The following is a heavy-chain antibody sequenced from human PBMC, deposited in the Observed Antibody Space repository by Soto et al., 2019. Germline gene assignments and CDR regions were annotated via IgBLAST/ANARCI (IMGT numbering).Heavy chain of an antibody. CDR1: GYIFTNYG. V-gene: IGHV1-18*01. CDR3: ARRPSADWFDP. CDR2: ISPHNGKT. Sequence: QIQLVQSGTEVKKPGASVKVSCKASGYIFTNYGITWVRQAPGQGLEWMGWISPHNGKTSYAQRVQDRVTMTTDTSTSTAYMELRSLRSDDTAMYYCARRPSADWFDPWGPGTLVTVSS. J-gene: IGHJ5*02. D-gene: IGHD2-2*01.